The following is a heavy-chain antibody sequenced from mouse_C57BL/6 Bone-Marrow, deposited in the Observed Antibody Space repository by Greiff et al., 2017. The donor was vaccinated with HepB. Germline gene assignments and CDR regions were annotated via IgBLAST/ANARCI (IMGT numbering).Heavy chain of an antibody. J-gene: IGHJ1*03. V-gene: IGHV14-4*01. D-gene: IGHD1-1*01. Sequence: EVKLMESGAELVRPGASVKLSCTASGFNIKDDYMHWVKQRPEQGLEWIGWIDPENGDTEYASKFQGKATITADTSSNTAYLQLSSLTSEDTAVYYCTLTTVVPYWYFDVWGTGTTVTVSS. CDR1: GFNIKDDY. CDR2: IDPENGDT. CDR3: TLTTVVPYWYFDV.